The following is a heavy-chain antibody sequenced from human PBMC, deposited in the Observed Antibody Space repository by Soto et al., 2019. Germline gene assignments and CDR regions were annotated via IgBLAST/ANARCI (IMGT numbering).Heavy chain of an antibody. D-gene: IGHD2-15*01. CDR3: ARVGFATGHPADY. CDR1: GFTFSGYG. Sequence: QVHLVESGGGVVQPGGSLRLSCATSGFTFSGYGMHWVRQAPGEGLEWVAIIWYDGSRKYYADSVKGRFTISRDSARNTADLQMNSLRADDTAVYYCARVGFATGHPADYWGQGTLVTVSS. CDR2: IWYDGSRK. J-gene: IGHJ4*02. V-gene: IGHV3-33*01.